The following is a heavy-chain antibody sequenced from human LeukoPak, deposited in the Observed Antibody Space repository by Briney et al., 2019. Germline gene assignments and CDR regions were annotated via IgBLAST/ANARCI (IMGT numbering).Heavy chain of an antibody. Sequence: PGGSLRLSCAASGFTFSSYSMNWVRQAPGKGLEWVSYITFSSSIIYYADSVKGRFTISRDNAKNSLYLQMNSLRAEDTAVYYCARDITDTLLAAANYWGQGTLVTVSS. CDR1: GFTFSSYS. D-gene: IGHD6-13*01. CDR2: ITFSSSII. V-gene: IGHV3-48*01. J-gene: IGHJ4*02. CDR3: ARDITDTLLAAANY.